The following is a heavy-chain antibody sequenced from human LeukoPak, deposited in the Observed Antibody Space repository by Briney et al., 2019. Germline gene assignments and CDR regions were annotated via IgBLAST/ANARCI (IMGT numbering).Heavy chain of an antibody. CDR1: GGSISSYY. V-gene: IGHV4-4*09. D-gene: IGHD1-26*01. J-gene: IGHJ3*02. Sequence: SETLSLTCTVSGGSISSYYWSWIRRPPGKGLEWIGYIYTSGSTNYNPSLKSRVTISVDTSKNQFSLSLESVTAADTAIYYCARASHQGETYFNAFDIWGRGTPVTVSS. CDR2: IYTSGST. CDR3: ARASHQGETYFNAFDI.